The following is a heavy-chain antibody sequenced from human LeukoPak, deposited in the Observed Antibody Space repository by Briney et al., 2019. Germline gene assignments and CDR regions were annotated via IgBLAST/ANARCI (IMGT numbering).Heavy chain of an antibody. V-gene: IGHV4-4*09. J-gene: IGHJ5*02. CDR3: ARHGGWGNNWFDP. CDR1: GGSISGYY. D-gene: IGHD7-27*01. CDR2: IFTSGTT. Sequence: SETLSLTCTVSGGSISGYYWSWIRQPPGKGLEWIGYIFTSGTTNYDPSLRGRLTMSVDTSKNQFSLNLSSVTAANTAVYYCARHGGWGNNWFDPWGQGTLVTVSS.